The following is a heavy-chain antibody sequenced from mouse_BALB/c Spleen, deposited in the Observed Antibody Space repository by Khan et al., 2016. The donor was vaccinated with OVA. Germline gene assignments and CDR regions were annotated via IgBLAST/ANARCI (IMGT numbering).Heavy chain of an antibody. Sequence: EVELVESGGDLVKPGGSLKLSCAASGFIFSSYSMSWVRQTPDKRLEWVATISSGGDYTYYPDSVKGRFTISRDDAKNTLYLQMSSLKAEDTAMYYCASRLTGSFAYWGQGTLVTVSA. CDR3: ASRLTGSFAY. D-gene: IGHD4-1*01. J-gene: IGHJ3*01. V-gene: IGHV5-6*01. CDR2: ISSGGDYT. CDR1: GFIFSSYS.